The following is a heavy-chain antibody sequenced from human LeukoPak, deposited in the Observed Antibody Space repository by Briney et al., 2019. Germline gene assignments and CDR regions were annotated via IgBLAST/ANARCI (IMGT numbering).Heavy chain of an antibody. CDR1: GFTVSSNY. J-gene: IGHJ5*02. V-gene: IGHV3-66*02. CDR3: AKGTSYNWNDGWFDP. CDR2: IYSGGST. Sequence: GGSLRLSCAASGFTVSSNYMSWVRQAPGKGLEWVSVIYSGGSTYYADSVKGRFTISRDNSKNTLYLQMNSLRAEDTAVYYCAKGTSYNWNDGWFDPWGNGILVTVSS. D-gene: IGHD1-20*01.